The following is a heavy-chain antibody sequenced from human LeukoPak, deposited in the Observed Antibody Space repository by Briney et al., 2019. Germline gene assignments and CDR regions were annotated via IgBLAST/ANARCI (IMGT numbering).Heavy chain of an antibody. D-gene: IGHD3-22*01. CDR2: IYSGGST. CDR1: GFTVNNNY. J-gene: IGHJ4*02. Sequence: GALRLSCAASGFTVNNNYMSWVRPAPGKGLEWVSVIYSGGSTYYADSVKGRFTISRDNSKNTLYLQMNSLRAEDTAVYYCASGSSGYYNFDYRGQGTLVTVSS. V-gene: IGHV3-53*01. CDR3: ASGSSGYYNFDY.